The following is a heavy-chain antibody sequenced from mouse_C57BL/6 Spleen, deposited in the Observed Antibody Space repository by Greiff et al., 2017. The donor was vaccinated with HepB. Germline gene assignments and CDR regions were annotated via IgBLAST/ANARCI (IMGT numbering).Heavy chain of an antibody. CDR1: GFTFSSYA. CDR2: ISDGGSYT. CDR3: ARLGLDAMDY. D-gene: IGHD4-1*01. J-gene: IGHJ4*01. Sequence: EVMLVESGGGLVKPGGSLKLSCAASGFTFSSYAMSWVRQTPEKRLEWVATISDGGSYTYYPDNVKGRFTISRDNAKNNLYLQMSHLKSEDTAMYYCARLGLDAMDYWGQGTSVTVSS. V-gene: IGHV5-4*03.